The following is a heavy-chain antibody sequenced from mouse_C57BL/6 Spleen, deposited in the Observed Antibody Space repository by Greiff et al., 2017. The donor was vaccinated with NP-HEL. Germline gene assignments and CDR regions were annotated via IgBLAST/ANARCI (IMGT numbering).Heavy chain of an antibody. V-gene: IGHV1-75*01. CDR2: IFPGSGST. J-gene: IGHJ2*01. CDR3: ARHYYGSSPYYFDY. Sequence: QVQMQQSGPELVKPGASVKISCKASGYTFTDYYINWVKQRPGQGLEWIGWIFPGSGSTYYNEKFKGKATLTVDKSSSTAYMLLSSLTSEDSAVYFCARHYYGSSPYYFDYWGQGTTLTVSS. CDR1: GYTFTDYY. D-gene: IGHD1-1*01.